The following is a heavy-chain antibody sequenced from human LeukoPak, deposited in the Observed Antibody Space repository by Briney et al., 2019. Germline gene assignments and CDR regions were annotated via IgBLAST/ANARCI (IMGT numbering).Heavy chain of an antibody. CDR1: GGSISSGSDY. D-gene: IGHD6-19*01. J-gene: IGHJ4*02. Sequence: SQTLSLTCTVSGGSISSGSDYWTWIRQPAGKGLEWIGHLYTSGSTTYNPSLQSRVTISADTSKNQYSLRLTSVAAADTAVYYCARAGGSVGWYGTIDSWGQGMLVTVSS. V-gene: IGHV4-61*09. CDR3: ARAGGSVGWYGTIDS. CDR2: LYTSGST.